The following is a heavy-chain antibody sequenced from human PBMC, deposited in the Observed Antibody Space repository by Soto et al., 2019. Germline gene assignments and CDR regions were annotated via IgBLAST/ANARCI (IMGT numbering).Heavy chain of an antibody. CDR2: IYYSGST. CDR1: GGSVSSGNYN. V-gene: IGHV4-61*03. CDR3: ARGRNNWFDP. J-gene: IGHJ5*02. Sequence: QVQLQESGPGLVKPSETLSLTCTVSGGSVSSGNYNWGWIRQPPGKGPEWIGYIYYSGSTRYNPFLKSRLTISVDTSKNHFSLTLTSVNAADTAVYYCARGRNNWFDPWGQGTLVTVSS.